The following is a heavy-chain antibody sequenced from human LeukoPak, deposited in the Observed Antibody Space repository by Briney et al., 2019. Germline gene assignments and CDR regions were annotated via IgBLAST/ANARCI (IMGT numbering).Heavy chain of an antibody. CDR1: GFTFSSYW. D-gene: IGHD3-10*01. CDR2: INSDGSST. Sequence: GGSLRLSCAASGFTFSSYWMHWVRQAPGKGLVWVSRINSDGSSTFYADSVKGRFTTSRDNAENTVYLQMNSLRADDTAVYYCARIPGGSGSQYDYWGQGTPVTVSS. CDR3: ARIPGGSGSQYDY. J-gene: IGHJ4*02. V-gene: IGHV3-74*01.